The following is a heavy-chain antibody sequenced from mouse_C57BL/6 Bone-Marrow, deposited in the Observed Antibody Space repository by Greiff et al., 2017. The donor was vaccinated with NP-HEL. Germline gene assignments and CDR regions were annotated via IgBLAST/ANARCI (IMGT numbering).Heavy chain of an antibody. D-gene: IGHD1-1*01. Sequence: QVQLQQPGTELVKPGASVKLSCKASGYTFTSYWMHWVKQRPGQGLEWIGNINPSNGGTNYNEKFKSKATLTVDKSSSTAYMQLSGLTSEDSAVYYCARSLYGSSYSYAMDYWGQGTSVTVSS. V-gene: IGHV1-53*01. CDR2: INPSNGGT. CDR3: ARSLYGSSYSYAMDY. CDR1: GYTFTSYW. J-gene: IGHJ4*01.